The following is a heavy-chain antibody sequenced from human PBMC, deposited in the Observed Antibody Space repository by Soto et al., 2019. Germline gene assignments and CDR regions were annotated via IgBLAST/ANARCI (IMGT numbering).Heavy chain of an antibody. Sequence: ASVKVSCKASGYTFTNYPMHWVRQAPGQGLEWMGWINGGNGNTKYSQKFQGRVTITRDTSASTAYMELSSLRSEDTAVYYCASGVGAHYYCYGMDVWGQGTTVTVSS. CDR1: GYTFTNYP. J-gene: IGHJ6*02. D-gene: IGHD1-26*01. V-gene: IGHV1-3*01. CDR3: ASGVGAHYYCYGMDV. CDR2: INGGNGNT.